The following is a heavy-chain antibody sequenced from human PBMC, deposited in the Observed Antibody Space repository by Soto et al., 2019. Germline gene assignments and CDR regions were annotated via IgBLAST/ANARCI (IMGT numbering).Heavy chain of an antibody. CDR1: GFTFSTFD. CDR2: IGTLSDT. J-gene: IGHJ5*02. CDR3: ARGRSFSYDSTPPPMFDH. Sequence: XGSLILSCAGSGFTFSTFDIHWVRQAPGKGLEWVSGIGTLSDTFYAASVQGRFTISRQNAKNSVYLQMNSLRAGDTAFYYCARGRSFSYDSTPPPMFDHWGQGTLVTVSS. D-gene: IGHD3-10*01. V-gene: IGHV3-13*01.